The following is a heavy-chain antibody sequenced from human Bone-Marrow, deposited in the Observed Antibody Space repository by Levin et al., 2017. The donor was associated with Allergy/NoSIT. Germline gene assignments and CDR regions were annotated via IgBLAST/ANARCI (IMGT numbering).Heavy chain of an antibody. CDR1: CGSIRSSSHY. D-gene: IGHD3-3*01. CDR2: VYYSGGT. J-gene: IGHJ5*02. CDR3: ARHGDWGLFGVLTGSLNWFDP. Sequence: SQTLSLTCTVSCGSIRSSSHYWGWIRQPPGKGLEWIGSVYYSGGTYYSPSLQSRVTVSVDTSKNQFSLKLSSVTAADTAVYYCARHGDWGLFGVLTGSLNWFDPWGQGTLVTVSS. V-gene: IGHV4-39*01.